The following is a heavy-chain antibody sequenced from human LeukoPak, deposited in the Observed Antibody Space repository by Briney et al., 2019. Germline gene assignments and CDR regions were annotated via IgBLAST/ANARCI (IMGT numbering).Heavy chain of an antibody. CDR2: ISSSGGTT. CDR1: GFTFSNAW. V-gene: IGHV3-23*01. D-gene: IGHD3-10*01. CDR3: AFYGSGGVY. J-gene: IGHJ4*02. Sequence: PGGSLRLSCAASGFTFSNAWMSWVRQAPGKGLEWVSSISSSGGTTYYADSVKGRFTISRDNSKNTLYVQMNSLRAEDTAVYYCAFYGSGGVYWGQGTLVTVSS.